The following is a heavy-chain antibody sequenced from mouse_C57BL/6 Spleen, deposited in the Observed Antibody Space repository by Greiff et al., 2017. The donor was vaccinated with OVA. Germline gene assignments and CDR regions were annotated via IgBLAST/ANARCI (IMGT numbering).Heavy chain of an antibody. V-gene: IGHV14-2*01. CDR1: GFNIKDYY. CDR2: LDPEDGET. J-gene: IGHJ1*03. CDR3: ARSASYCGSSYMHWYFDV. D-gene: IGHD1-1*01. Sequence: EVQLQQSGAELVKPGASVKLSCTASGFNIKDYYMHWVKQRTEQGLERIGRLDPEDGETKYATKFQGKATITADTSSNPAYLQLSSLTADNTAVYYGARSASYCGSSYMHWYFDVWGTGTTVTVSS.